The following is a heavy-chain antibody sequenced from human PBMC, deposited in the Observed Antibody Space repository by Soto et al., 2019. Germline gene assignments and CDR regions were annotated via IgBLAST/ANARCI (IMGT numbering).Heavy chain of an antibody. V-gene: IGHV4-31*03. CDR1: GGSISSGGYY. Sequence: QVQLQELGPGLVKPSQTLSLTCTVSGGSISSGGYYWSWIRQHPGKGLEWIGYIYYSGSTYYNPSLKSRVTISVDTSKNQFSLKLSSVTAADTAVYYCARDSGDRYSGYGIDYWGQGTLVTVSS. J-gene: IGHJ4*02. CDR2: IYYSGST. D-gene: IGHD5-12*01. CDR3: ARDSGDRYSGYGIDY.